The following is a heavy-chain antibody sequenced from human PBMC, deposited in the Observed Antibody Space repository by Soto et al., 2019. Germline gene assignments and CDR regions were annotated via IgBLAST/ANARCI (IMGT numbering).Heavy chain of an antibody. CDR1: GGSFSGYC. V-gene: IGHV4-34*01. J-gene: IGHJ4*02. CDR3: ARGRKYYDFWSGYSHPRYYFNY. CDR2: INHSGRT. D-gene: IGHD3-3*01. Sequence: SETLSLTCAVYGGSFSGYCWSWIRQPPGKGLEWIGEINHSGRTNYNPSLKSRVTISVDTSKSQFSLRLSSVTAADTAVYYCARGRKYYDFWSGYSHPRYYFNYWGQGTLVTVSS.